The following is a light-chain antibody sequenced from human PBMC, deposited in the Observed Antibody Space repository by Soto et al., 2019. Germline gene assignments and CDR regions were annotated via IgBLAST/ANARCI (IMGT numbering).Light chain of an antibody. Sequence: AIRMTQSPSSLSASTGDRVTITCRASQGISSYLAWYQQKPGKAPKLLIYAASTLQSGVPARFNGSGSGTDFTLTISCLQSEDFATYYCHQYYSYPFTFGGVNKVESK. CDR3: HQYYSYPFT. CDR2: AAS. V-gene: IGKV1-8*01. CDR1: QGISSY. J-gene: IGKJ4*01.